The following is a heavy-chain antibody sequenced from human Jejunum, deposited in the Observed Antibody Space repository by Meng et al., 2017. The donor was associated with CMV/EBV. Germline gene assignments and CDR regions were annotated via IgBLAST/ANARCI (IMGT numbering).Heavy chain of an antibody. Sequence: QVQLQESGPGLVKPSQTLSPTCTVSGGSISSGENYWSWIRQPPGQGLEWIGYIYYSGSTYYNPSLKSRLTISVDTSKNQFSLNLTSVTAADTAVYYCARVSLRQTIFDYWGQGTLVTVSS. CDR3: ARVSLRQTIFDY. D-gene: IGHD6-6*01. V-gene: IGHV4-30-4*08. CDR2: IYYSGST. J-gene: IGHJ4*02. CDR1: GGSISSGENY.